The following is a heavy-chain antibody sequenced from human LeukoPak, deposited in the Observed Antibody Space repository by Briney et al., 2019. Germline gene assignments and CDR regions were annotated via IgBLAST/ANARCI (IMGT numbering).Heavy chain of an antibody. CDR3: ARWRPYEMATRWGGVFWAFDI. Sequence: SVKVSCKASGGTFSGYAISWVRQAPGQGLEWMGGIIPIFGTANYAQKFQGRVTITADKSTSTAYMELSSLRSEDTAVYYCARWRPYEMATRWGGVFWAFDIWGQGTMVTVSS. D-gene: IGHD5-24*01. CDR2: IIPIFGTA. J-gene: IGHJ3*02. V-gene: IGHV1-69*06. CDR1: GGTFSGYA.